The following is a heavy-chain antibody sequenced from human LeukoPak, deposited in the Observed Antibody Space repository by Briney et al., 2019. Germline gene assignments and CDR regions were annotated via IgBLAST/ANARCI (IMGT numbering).Heavy chain of an antibody. J-gene: IGHJ4*02. CDR3: ARVSYDILTGYINFDY. V-gene: IGHV4-39*07. D-gene: IGHD3-9*01. CDR1: GGSISSSSYY. Sequence: SETLSLTCTVSGGSISSSSYYWGWIRQPPGKGLEWIGSIHYSGSTYYNPSLKSRVTISVDTSKNQFSLKLSSVTAADTAVYYCARVSYDILTGYINFDYWGQGTLVTVSS. CDR2: IHYSGST.